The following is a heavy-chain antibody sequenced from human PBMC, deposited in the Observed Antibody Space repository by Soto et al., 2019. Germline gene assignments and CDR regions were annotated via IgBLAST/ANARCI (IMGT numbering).Heavy chain of an antibody. CDR3: ARDFTIFGVLTILLAY. D-gene: IGHD3-3*01. Sequence: QFPLVQSGAEVKKPGASVKVSCKASGYTFPSYGISWVRQAPGQGLEWMGWISAYNGNTNYAQKLQGRVTMTTGTPTRTAYMELRSLRCHDTAVYYCARDFTIFGVLTILLAYWGQGTLVTVSS. V-gene: IGHV1-18*01. CDR2: ISAYNGNT. CDR1: GYTFPSYG. J-gene: IGHJ4*02.